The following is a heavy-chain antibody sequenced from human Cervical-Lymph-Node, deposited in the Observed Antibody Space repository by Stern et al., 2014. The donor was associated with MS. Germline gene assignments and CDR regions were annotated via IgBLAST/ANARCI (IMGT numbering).Heavy chain of an antibody. D-gene: IGHD1-26*01. Sequence: EMQLLESGGGLVQPGGSLRLSCAASGFTVSYNYMSWVRQAPGKGLEWVSVLFSGGSTYYADSVKGRFTISRDSSKNTLYLQMNSLRVEDTAVYYCARSWEPPTLDYWGQGTLVTVSS. CDR3: ARSWEPPTLDY. CDR1: GFTVSYNY. CDR2: LFSGGST. J-gene: IGHJ4*02. V-gene: IGHV3-66*02.